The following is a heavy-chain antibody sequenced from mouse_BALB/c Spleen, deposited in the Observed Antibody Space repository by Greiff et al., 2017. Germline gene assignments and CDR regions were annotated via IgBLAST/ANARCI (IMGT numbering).Heavy chain of an antibody. Sequence: EVKVEESGPGLVKPSRSLSLTCTVTGYSITSDYAWNWIRQFPGNKLEWMGYISYSGSTSYNPSLKSRISITRDTSKNQFFLQLNSVTTEDTATYYCARKGYGNYEMDYWGQGTSVTVSS. CDR1: GYSITSDYA. J-gene: IGHJ4*01. CDR2: ISYSGST. D-gene: IGHD2-10*02. CDR3: ARKGYGNYEMDY. V-gene: IGHV3-2*02.